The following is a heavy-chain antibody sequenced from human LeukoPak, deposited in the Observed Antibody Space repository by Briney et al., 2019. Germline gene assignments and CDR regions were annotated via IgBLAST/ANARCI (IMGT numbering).Heavy chain of an antibody. Sequence: SETLSLTCTVSGGSISSYYWSWIRQPAGRGLEWIGRIYTSGSTNYNPSLKSRVTMSVDTSKNQFSLKLSSVTAADTAVYYCARESRSTGDFDYWGQGTLVTVSS. CDR3: ARESRSTGDFDY. CDR1: GGSISSYY. D-gene: IGHD7-27*01. V-gene: IGHV4-4*07. CDR2: IYTSGST. J-gene: IGHJ4*02.